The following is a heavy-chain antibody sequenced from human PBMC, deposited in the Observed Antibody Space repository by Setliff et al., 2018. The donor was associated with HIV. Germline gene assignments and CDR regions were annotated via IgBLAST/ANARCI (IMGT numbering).Heavy chain of an antibody. V-gene: IGHV4-59*01. D-gene: IGHD3-22*01. CDR2: IQYGDIS. CDR1: GGSISNYY. Sequence: PSETLSLTCTVSGGSISNYYWTWIRQPPGKGPEWIASIQYGDISHYNPSLQSRVTISVDTSTKKLSLYLSSVNETDTAVYYCARSGYTSGFYWVFGAFGVWGQGKMVTVSS. J-gene: IGHJ3*01. CDR3: ARSGYTSGFYWVFGAFGV.